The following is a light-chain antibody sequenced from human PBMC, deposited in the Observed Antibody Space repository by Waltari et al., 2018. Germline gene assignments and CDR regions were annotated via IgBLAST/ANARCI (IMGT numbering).Light chain of an antibody. CDR3: SAWDSSLSGYV. CDR2: RNK. V-gene: IGLV10-54*04. Sequence: QAGLTQPPSVSKDLRQTATLTCTGNSNNVGNQGAAWLQHHQGHPPKLLSYRNKNRPSGISGRFSAYRSGNTAFLTITGLQPEGEADYYCSAWDSSLSGYVFGTGTRLTVL. CDR1: SNNVGNQG. J-gene: IGLJ1*01.